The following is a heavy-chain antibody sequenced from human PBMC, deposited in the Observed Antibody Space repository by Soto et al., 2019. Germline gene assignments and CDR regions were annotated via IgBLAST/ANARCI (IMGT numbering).Heavy chain of an antibody. Sequence: PSESLSLNCSVSGCSISNNNCWNWVRQPPGKGLEWIGEIYHSGTANYNPSLKSRVTISVDKSNNQFSLTLNSVTAADTAVYYCARRRITTFGVVITGYGMDVWGQGTTVTVYS. V-gene: IGHV4-4*02. D-gene: IGHD3-3*01. CDR3: ARRRITTFGVVITGYGMDV. CDR1: GCSISNNNC. CDR2: IYHSGTA. J-gene: IGHJ6*02.